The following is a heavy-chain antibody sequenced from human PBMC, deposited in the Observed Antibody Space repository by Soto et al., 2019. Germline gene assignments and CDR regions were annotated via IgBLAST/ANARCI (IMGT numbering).Heavy chain of an antibody. CDR1: GFSFSKYT. V-gene: IGHV5-51*01. Sequence: GESLKISCEGSGFSFSKYTVGWVRQIPGKGLEWMGIIHPGDSDTRYSPSFQGQVTISADKSISTAYLQWSSLKASDTAMYYCTLSYGDSYYYYNSMDVWGQGTTVTVS. J-gene: IGHJ6*02. CDR2: IHPGDSDT. CDR3: TLSYGDSYYYYNSMDV. D-gene: IGHD4-17*01.